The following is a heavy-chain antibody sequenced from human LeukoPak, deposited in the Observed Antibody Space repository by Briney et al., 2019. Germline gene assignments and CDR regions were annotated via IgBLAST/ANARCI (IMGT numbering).Heavy chain of an antibody. J-gene: IGHJ4*02. CDR3: ASGWLTQDDS. V-gene: IGHV4-34*01. D-gene: IGHD3-9*01. CDR2: INHSGST. CDR1: GGSFSGYF. Sequence: SETLSLTCAVYGGSFSGYFWTWIRQPPGKGLEWIGEINHSGSTNYNPSLKSRVTISADTSKSQFSLRLGSVTAPDTAVYYCASGWLTQDDSWGQGTLVTVSS.